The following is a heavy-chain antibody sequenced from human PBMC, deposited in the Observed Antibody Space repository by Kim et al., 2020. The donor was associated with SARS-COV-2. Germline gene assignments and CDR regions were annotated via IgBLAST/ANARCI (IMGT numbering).Heavy chain of an antibody. CDR1: GFTFYSYA. D-gene: IGHD6-19*01. J-gene: IGHJ4*02. Sequence: GGSLRLSCAGSGFTFYSYAMHWVRQAPGKGLEWVAVISDDGTKKYYADSVKGRFTISRDSSKNMMYLQMNSLRPDDTAMYYCAKRLNGWSFEYGGQRTPVCASS. CDR3: AKRLNGWSFEY. CDR2: ISDDGTKK. V-gene: IGHV3-30-3*02.